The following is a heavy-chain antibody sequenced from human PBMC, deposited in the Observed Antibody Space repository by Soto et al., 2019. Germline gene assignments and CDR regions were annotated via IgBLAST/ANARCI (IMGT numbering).Heavy chain of an antibody. CDR3: ARDRVDIVATIAYNWFDP. CDR2: IIPIFGTA. CDR1: GGTFSSYA. D-gene: IGHD5-12*01. V-gene: IGHV1-69*13. Sequence: ASVKVSCKASGGTFSSYAISWVRQAPGQGLEWMGGIIPIFGTANYAQKFQGRVTITADESTSTAYMELSSLRSEDTAVYYCARDRVDIVATIAYNWFDPWGQGTLVTVSS. J-gene: IGHJ5*02.